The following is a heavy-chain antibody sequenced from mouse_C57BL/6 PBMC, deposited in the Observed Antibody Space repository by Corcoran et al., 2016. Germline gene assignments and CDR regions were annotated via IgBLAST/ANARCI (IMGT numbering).Heavy chain of an antibody. D-gene: IGHD1-1*01. J-gene: IGHJ2*01. CDR3: ARLRHYYGSSYPYYFDY. V-gene: IGHV1-18*01. CDR2: INPDNGGT. CDR1: GYTFTDYN. Sequence: EVQLQQSGPELVKPGASVKIPCKASGYTFTDYNMDWVKQSHGKSLEWIGDINPDNGGTIYNQKFKGKATLTVDKSSSTAYMELRSLTSEDTAVYYCARLRHYYGSSYPYYFDYWGQGTTLTVSS.